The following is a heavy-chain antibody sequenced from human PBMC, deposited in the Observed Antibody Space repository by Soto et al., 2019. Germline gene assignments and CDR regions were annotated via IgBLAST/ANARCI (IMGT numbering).Heavy chain of an antibody. Sequence: SETLSLTCTVSGGSISSGGYYWSWIRQHPGKGLEWIGYIYYSGSTYYNPSLKSRVAISVDTSKNQFSLKLSSVTAADTAVYYCARGRVPDFWSGNEENWFDPWGQGTLVTVSS. CDR3: ARGRVPDFWSGNEENWFDP. J-gene: IGHJ5*02. D-gene: IGHD3-3*01. V-gene: IGHV4-31*03. CDR2: IYYSGST. CDR1: GGSISSGGYY.